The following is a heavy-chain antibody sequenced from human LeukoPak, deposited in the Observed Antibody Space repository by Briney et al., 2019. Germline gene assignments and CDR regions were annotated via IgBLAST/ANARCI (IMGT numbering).Heavy chain of an antibody. V-gene: IGHV1-2*02. Sequence: ASVKVSCKASGYTFTGYYMHWVRQAPGQGLEWMGWVNPNSGGTNYAQKFQGRVTMTRDTSISTAYMELGRLRSDDTAVYYCARDLKAGIGFDYWGQGTLVTVSS. D-gene: IGHD6-19*01. CDR3: ARDLKAGIGFDY. J-gene: IGHJ4*02. CDR1: GYTFTGYY. CDR2: VNPNSGGT.